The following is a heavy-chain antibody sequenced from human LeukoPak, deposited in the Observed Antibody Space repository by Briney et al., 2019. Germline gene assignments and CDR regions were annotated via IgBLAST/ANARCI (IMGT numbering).Heavy chain of an antibody. CDR1: GFTFSHYG. J-gene: IGHJ4*02. CDR3: AREIEAGGGGSY. V-gene: IGHV3-21*01. Sequence: GGSLRLSCAASGFTFSHYGMHWVRQAPGKGLEWVSSISSSSSYIYYADSVKGRFTISRDNAKNSLYLQMNSLRAEDTAVYYCAREIEAGGGGSYWGQGTLVTVSS. CDR2: ISSSSSYI. D-gene: IGHD6-13*01.